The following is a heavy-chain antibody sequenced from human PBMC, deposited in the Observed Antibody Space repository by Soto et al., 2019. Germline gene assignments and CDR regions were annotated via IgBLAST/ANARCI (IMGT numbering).Heavy chain of an antibody. CDR2: VGGSGDST. D-gene: IGHD2-15*01. J-gene: IGHJ4*02. CDR1: GFTFSKYA. Sequence: VQLLDSGGGLVQPGGSLRLSGATSGFTFSKYAMSWVRQAPGKGLEWVSGVGGSGDSTYYADTVKGRFTISRDNSKDTLYLQMNSLRAEDTAVYYCAKSPLGYCSGGIFYPPHYFDYWGQGTLVTVSS. CDR3: AKSPLGYCSGGIFYPPHYFDY. V-gene: IGHV3-23*01.